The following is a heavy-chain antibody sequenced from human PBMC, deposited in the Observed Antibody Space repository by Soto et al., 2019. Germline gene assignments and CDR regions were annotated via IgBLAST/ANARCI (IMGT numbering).Heavy chain of an antibody. CDR3: AMLLFGNKWFRTPNYGMDV. CDR2: IIPIFGTA. D-gene: IGHD2-21*01. J-gene: IGHJ6*02. V-gene: IGHV1-69*13. CDR1: GGTFSSYA. Sequence: SVKVSCKASGGTFSSYAISWVRQAPGQGLEWMGGIIPIFGTANYAQKFQGRVTITADESTSTAYMELSSLRSEDTAVYYCAMLLFGNKWFRTPNYGMDVWGQGTTVTVSS.